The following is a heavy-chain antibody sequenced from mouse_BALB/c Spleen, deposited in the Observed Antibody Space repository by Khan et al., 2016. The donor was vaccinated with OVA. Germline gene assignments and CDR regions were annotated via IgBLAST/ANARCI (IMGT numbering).Heavy chain of an antibody. CDR1: GYFFTSYW. D-gene: IGHD3-2*02. CDR3: AREEALYYFDY. CDR2: IYHGTDNT. J-gene: IGHJ2*01. Sequence: QMQLEESGAELVRPGASVKLSCKISGYFFTSYWIHWVKQRFGQGLEWIVRIYHGTDNTYYTEKLKDKATLTADKSSSTAYMQLSSLKSEDSAVYFCAREEALYYFDYWGQGTTLTVSS. V-gene: IGHV1S132*01.